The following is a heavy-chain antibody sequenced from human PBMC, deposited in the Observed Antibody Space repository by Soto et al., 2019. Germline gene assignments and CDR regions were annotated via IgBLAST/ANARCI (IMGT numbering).Heavy chain of an antibody. J-gene: IGHJ6*02. Sequence: QVQLQESGPGLVRPSETLSLICTVSGGSISSYYWSWIRQPPRKGLEWIGYIYYSGTTRYNPSLKSRVTISVDTSKNQFSLKLSSLTAADTAVYHCARHVPYCSDSSHCAYGLDVWGQGTTVTVSS. D-gene: IGHD2-15*01. CDR3: ARHVPYCSDSSHCAYGLDV. CDR1: GGSISSYY. V-gene: IGHV4-59*08. CDR2: IYYSGTT.